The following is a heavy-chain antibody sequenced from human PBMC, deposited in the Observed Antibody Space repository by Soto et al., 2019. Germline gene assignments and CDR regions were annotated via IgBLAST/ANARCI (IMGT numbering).Heavy chain of an antibody. D-gene: IGHD6-13*01. CDR2: VYTSGYS. V-gene: IGHV4-4*07. Sequence: VQLQESGPGLVKPSETLSLICTVSGGSISSDYLSWIRQPAGKGLEWIGRVYTSGYSNSNPSLKSRVTMSVDTSKKQFSLNLSSVTAAGTAVYYCAREPTTAGTVNWFDPWGQGTLVTVSS. J-gene: IGHJ5*02. CDR1: GGSISSDY. CDR3: AREPTTAGTVNWFDP.